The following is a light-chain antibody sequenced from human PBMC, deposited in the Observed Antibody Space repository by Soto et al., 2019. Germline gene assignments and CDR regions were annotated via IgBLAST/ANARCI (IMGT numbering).Light chain of an antibody. CDR3: LQYNSYPIT. CDR2: DAS. J-gene: IGKJ5*01. Sequence: DIQMTQSPSTLSASVGDRVTITCRASQSISSWLAWYQQKPGKAPKLLIYDASNLESGVPSRFSGSGSGTEFTLTISSLQPDDFATYYCLQYNSYPITFGQGTRLEIK. V-gene: IGKV1-5*01. CDR1: QSISSW.